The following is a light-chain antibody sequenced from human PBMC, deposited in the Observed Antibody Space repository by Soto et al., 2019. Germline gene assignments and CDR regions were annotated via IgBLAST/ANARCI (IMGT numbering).Light chain of an antibody. CDR1: QTISTY. J-gene: IGKJ4*01. Sequence: DIPLTQYPSSLSASVGDTVTITCRASQTISTYLLWYHQKPGRAPNLLIYNASTLHSGVPSKFSGSGSGTDFTLTISCLQPEDFATYHCQQTYSDISFGGGTKVE. CDR2: NAS. V-gene: IGKV1-39*01. CDR3: QQTYSDIS.